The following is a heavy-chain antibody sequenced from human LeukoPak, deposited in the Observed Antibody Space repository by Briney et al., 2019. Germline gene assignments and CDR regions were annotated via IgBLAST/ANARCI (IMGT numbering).Heavy chain of an antibody. D-gene: IGHD3-3*01. CDR1: GYTFTSYD. J-gene: IGHJ4*02. CDR3: ARATIFGVVITPYFDY. V-gene: IGHV1-8*03. CDR2: MNPNSGNT. Sequence: ASVKVSCKASGYTFTSYDINWVRQATGQGLEWMGWMNPNSGNTGYAQKFQGRVTITRNTSISTAYMELSSLRSEDTAVYYCARATIFGVVITPYFDYWGQGTLVTVSS.